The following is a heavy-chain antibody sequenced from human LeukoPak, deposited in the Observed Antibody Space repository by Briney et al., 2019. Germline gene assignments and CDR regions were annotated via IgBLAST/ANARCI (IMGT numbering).Heavy chain of an antibody. D-gene: IGHD4-23*01. CDR2: IYSDDTT. J-gene: IGHJ4*02. CDR3: ARRAGGYSHPYDY. V-gene: IGHV3-53*01. Sequence: GGSLRLSCAASGFTFTSYNMNWVRQAPGKGLEWVSLIYSDDTTLYADSVKGRFTISRDISKNTLYLQMSSLRAEDTAVYYCARRAGGYSHPYDYWGQGVLVTVSS. CDR1: GFTFTSYN.